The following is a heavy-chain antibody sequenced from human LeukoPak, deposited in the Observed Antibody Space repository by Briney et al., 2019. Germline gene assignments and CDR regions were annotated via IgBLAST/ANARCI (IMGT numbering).Heavy chain of an antibody. CDR1: GFTFSSYS. D-gene: IGHD6-13*01. Sequence: GGSLRLSCAASGFTFSSYSMSWVRQAPGKGLEWVSAISGSGGSTYYADSVKGRFTISRDKSKNTLYLQMNSLRAEDTAVYYCAKDSSSWYFYFDYWGQGTLVTVSS. CDR3: AKDSSSWYFYFDY. V-gene: IGHV3-23*01. J-gene: IGHJ4*02. CDR2: ISGSGGST.